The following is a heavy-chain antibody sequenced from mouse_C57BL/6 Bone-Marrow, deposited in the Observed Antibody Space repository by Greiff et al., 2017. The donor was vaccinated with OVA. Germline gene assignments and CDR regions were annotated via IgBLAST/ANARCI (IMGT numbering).Heavy chain of an antibody. J-gene: IGHJ2*01. V-gene: IGHV1-19*01. D-gene: IGHD2-4*01. CDR1: GYTFTDYY. CDR3: ARLSYYDYAFDY. CDR2: INPYNGGT. Sequence: VQLQQSGPVLVKPGASVKMSCKASGYTFTDYYMNWVKQSHGKSLEWIGVINPYNGGTSYNQKFKGKATLTVDKSSSTAYMELNSLTSEDSAVYYCARLSYYDYAFDYWGQGTTLTVSS.